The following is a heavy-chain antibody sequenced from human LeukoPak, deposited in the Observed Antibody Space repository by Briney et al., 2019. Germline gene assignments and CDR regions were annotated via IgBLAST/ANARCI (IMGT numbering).Heavy chain of an antibody. J-gene: IGHJ4*02. V-gene: IGHV3-23*01. Sequence: PGGSLRLSCAASGFTFSSYAMSWVRQAPGKGLEWVSAISGRGGSTFYADSVKGRFTISRDDSKNTLFLQMNSLTVEDTAVYYCAKQVSGQWLTLDSGWGQGTLVTVSS. D-gene: IGHD6-19*01. CDR3: AKQVSGQWLTLDSG. CDR1: GFTFSSYA. CDR2: ISGRGGST.